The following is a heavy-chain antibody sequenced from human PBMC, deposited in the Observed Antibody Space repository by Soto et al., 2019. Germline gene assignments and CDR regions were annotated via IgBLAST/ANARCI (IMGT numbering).Heavy chain of an antibody. D-gene: IGHD3-3*01. CDR1: GFTFSSYG. Sequence: GGSLRLSCAASGFTFSSYGMHWVRQAPGKGLEWVAVIWYDGSNKYYADSVKGRFTISRDNSKNTLYLQMNSLRAEDTAVYYCAREERFLEWLLYDNYYYGMDVWGQGATVTVSS. CDR2: IWYDGSNK. CDR3: AREERFLEWLLYDNYYYGMDV. J-gene: IGHJ6*02. V-gene: IGHV3-33*01.